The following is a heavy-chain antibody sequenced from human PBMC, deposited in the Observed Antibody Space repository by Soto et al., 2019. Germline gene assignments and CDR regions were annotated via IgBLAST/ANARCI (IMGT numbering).Heavy chain of an antibody. V-gene: IGHV3-23*01. D-gene: IGHD6-19*01. Sequence: EVQILESGGALIQPGGSLRLSCAASGFTSSMTWVRQAPGKGLEWVSASDFSGRLTYYADSVKGRLTIFRDTSVNTLFLQMNSLRTEDTAVYYCANILVGQWLVPGGYWGPGTLVTVSS. CDR1: GFTSS. J-gene: IGHJ4*02. CDR2: SDFSGRLT. CDR3: ANILVGQWLVPGGY.